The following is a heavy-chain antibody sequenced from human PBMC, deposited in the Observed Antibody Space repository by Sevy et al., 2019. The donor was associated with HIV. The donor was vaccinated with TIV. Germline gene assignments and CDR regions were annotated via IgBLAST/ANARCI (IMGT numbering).Heavy chain of an antibody. D-gene: IGHD3-16*01. CDR2: IKQDESEK. V-gene: IGHV3-7*01. Sequence: GSLRLSCAASGFRFTDYWMSWVRQTPGKGLEWVATIKQDESEKYYVDSVKGRFAISRDNGKNSVSLQMNGLRVEDTALYYCAREVGGFNWRPYYFDSWGQGTLVTVSS. CDR3: AREVGGFNWRPYYFDS. CDR1: GFRFTDYW. J-gene: IGHJ4*02.